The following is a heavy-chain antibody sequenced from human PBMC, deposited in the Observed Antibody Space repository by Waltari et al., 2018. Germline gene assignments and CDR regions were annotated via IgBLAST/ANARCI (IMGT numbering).Heavy chain of an antibody. CDR2: IESDESRT. V-gene: IGHV3-74*03. Sequence: EVQLVESGGALVQPGGSLRISWSTSESTFRRYWMHWVRIAPGEGLMWVSHIESDESRTTYADSVKGRFTISRDNAKNTVYLQMNSLKDEDTAVYYCVRDEPGDGLDYWGQGTRVTVSS. J-gene: IGHJ4*02. CDR3: VRDEPGDGLDY. D-gene: IGHD7-27*01. CDR1: ESTFRRYW.